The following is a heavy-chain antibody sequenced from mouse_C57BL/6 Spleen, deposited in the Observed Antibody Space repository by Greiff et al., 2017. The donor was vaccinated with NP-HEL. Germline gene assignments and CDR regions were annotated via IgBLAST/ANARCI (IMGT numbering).Heavy chain of an antibody. CDR3: ARWNYYGSSYGFDY. CDR1: GFTFTDYY. V-gene: IGHV7-3*01. J-gene: IGHJ2*01. Sequence: EVQLQESGGGLVQPGGSLSLSCAASGFTFTDYYMSWVRQPPGKALEWLGFIRNKANGYTTEYSASVKGRFTISRDNSQSILYLQMNALRAEDSATYYCARWNYYGSSYGFDYWGQGTTLTVSS. CDR2: IRNKANGYTT. D-gene: IGHD1-1*01.